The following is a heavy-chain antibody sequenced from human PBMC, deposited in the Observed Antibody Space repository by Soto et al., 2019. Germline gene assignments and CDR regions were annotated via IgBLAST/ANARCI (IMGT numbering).Heavy chain of an antibody. CDR2: IYYSGST. J-gene: IGHJ6*02. Sequence: SDTLCLTWTVSGGSISSGDCYWSCNRQPPGKGLEWIGYIYYSGSTYYNPSLKSRVTISVDTSKNQFSLKLSSVTAADTAVYYCARDRGSSSGYYYYSGMDVWGQGTTVTVSS. CDR3: ARDRGSSSGYYYYSGMDV. D-gene: IGHD6-6*01. CDR1: GGSISSGDCY. V-gene: IGHV4-30-4*02.